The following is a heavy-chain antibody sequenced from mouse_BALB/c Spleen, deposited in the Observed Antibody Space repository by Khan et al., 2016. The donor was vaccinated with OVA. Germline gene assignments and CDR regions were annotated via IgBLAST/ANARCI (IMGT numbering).Heavy chain of an antibody. CDR2: ISPGSGDT. Sequence: QVQLQQSGAELARPGASVKLSCKASGYTFTDYYITWVQQRTGQGLEWIGEISPGSGDTYYNERFKGKATLNAAKSASTAYMQLSSLTSEASSVYFCARRTYFGYTFAYWGQGTLVTVSA. CDR3: ARRTYFGYTFAY. V-gene: IGHV1-77*01. D-gene: IGHD1-2*01. CDR1: GYTFTDYY. J-gene: IGHJ3*01.